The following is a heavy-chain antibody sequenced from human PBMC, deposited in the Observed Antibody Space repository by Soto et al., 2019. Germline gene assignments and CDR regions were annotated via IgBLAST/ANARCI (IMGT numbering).Heavy chain of an antibody. CDR2: INAGNGNT. CDR3: ASHENGYDSPYFDY. Sequence: ASVKVSCKASGYTFTSYAMHWVRQAPGQRLEWMGWINAGNGNTKYSQKFQGRVTITRDTSASTAYMELSSLRSEDTAVYYCASHENGYDSPYFDYWGQGTLVTAPQ. J-gene: IGHJ4*02. D-gene: IGHD5-12*01. V-gene: IGHV1-3*01. CDR1: GYTFTSYA.